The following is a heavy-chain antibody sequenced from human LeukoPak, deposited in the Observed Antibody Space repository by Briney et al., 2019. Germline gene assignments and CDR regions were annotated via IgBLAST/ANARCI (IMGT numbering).Heavy chain of an antibody. J-gene: IGHJ4*02. V-gene: IGHV4-34*01. CDR2: INHSGST. D-gene: IGHD6-19*01. CDR1: GGSFSGYY. Sequence: SETLSLTCAVYGGSFSGYYWSWIRRPPGKGLEWIGEINHSGSTNYNPSLKSRVTISVDTSKNQFSLKLSSVTAADTAVYYCARGIIAVAGTRANYFDYWGQGTLVTVSS. CDR3: ARGIIAVAGTRANYFDY.